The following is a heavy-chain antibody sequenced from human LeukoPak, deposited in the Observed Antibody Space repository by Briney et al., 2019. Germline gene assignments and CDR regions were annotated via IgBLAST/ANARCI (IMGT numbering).Heavy chain of an antibody. CDR2: INPNSGGT. D-gene: IGHD6-13*01. CDR3: ARGQTDSSSWYWFGP. CDR1: GYTFTGYY. Sequence: ASVKVSCKASGYTFTGYYMHWVRQAPGQGLEWMGWINPNSGGTNYAQKFQGRVTMTRDTSISTAYMELSRLRSDDTAVYYCARGQTDSSSWYWFGPWGQGTLVTVPS. J-gene: IGHJ5*02. V-gene: IGHV1-2*02.